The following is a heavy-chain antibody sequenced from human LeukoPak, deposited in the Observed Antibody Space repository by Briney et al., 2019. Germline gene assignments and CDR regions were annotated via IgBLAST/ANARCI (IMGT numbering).Heavy chain of an antibody. CDR1: GGTFSSYA. V-gene: IGHV1-69*13. J-gene: IGHJ6*02. CDR3: ARDAGGFSNQPLPIPYGMDV. Sequence: SVKVSCKASGGTFSSYAISWVRQAPGQGLEWMGGIIPIFGTANYAQKFQGRVTITADESTSTAYMELSSLRSEDTAVYYCARDAGGFSNQPLPIPYGMDVWGQGTTVTVPS. D-gene: IGHD3-10*01. CDR2: IIPIFGTA.